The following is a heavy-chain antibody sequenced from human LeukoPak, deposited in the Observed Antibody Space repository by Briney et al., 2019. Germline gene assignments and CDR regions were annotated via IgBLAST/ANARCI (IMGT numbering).Heavy chain of an antibody. V-gene: IGHV4-61*02. CDR1: GGSISSGSYY. CDR2: ICTSGST. J-gene: IGHJ6*03. Sequence: SKTLSLTCTVSGGSISSGSYYWNWIRQPAGKGLEWIGRICTSGSTNYNPSLKSRVTISVDTSKNQFSLKLSSVTAADTAVYYCARLGGTYYYYYMDVWGKGTTVTISS. CDR3: ARLGGTYYYYYMDV. D-gene: IGHD3-16*01.